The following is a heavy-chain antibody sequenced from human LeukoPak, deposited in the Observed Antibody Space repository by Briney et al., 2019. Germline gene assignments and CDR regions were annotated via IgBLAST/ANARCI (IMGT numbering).Heavy chain of an antibody. D-gene: IGHD3-22*01. CDR3: ARQGGYFYGKYYFDY. Sequence: PSETLSLTCTVSGGSISTYYWAWIRQPPGKGLEWLGSIYTTGSTNYNPSLKSRVTISIDTSKSQFSLNLSSVTAADTAVYYRARQGGYFYGKYYFDYWGQGALVXVS. CDR2: IYTTGST. V-gene: IGHV4-4*09. J-gene: IGHJ4*02. CDR1: GGSISTYY.